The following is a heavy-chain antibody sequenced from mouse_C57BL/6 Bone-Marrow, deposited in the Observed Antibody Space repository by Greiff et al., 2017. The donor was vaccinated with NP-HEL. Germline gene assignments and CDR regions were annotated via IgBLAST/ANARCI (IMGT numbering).Heavy chain of an antibody. D-gene: IGHD2-1*01. J-gene: IGHJ4*01. Sequence: QVQLQQSGAELAKPGASVKLSCKASGYTFTSYWMHWVKQRPGQGLEWIGYINPSSGYTKYNQKFKDKATLTADKSSSTAYMQLSSLTYEDSAVYYCARCYYGNLGAMDYWGQGTSVTVSS. CDR1: GYTFTSYW. CDR3: ARCYYGNLGAMDY. CDR2: INPSSGYT. V-gene: IGHV1-7*01.